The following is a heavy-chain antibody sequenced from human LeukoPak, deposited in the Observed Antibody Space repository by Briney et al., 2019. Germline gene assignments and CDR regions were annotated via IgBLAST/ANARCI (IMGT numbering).Heavy chain of an antibody. CDR3: ARDLWSIAVAGVDYYYYMDV. CDR1: GYTFTSYY. Sequence: ASVKVSCKASGYTFTSYYMHWVRQAPGQGLEWMGIINPSGGSTSYAQKFQGRVTMTRDMSTSTVYMELSSLRSEDTAVYYCARDLWSIAVAGVDYYYYMDVWGKGTTVTVSS. J-gene: IGHJ6*03. D-gene: IGHD6-19*01. CDR2: INPSGGST. V-gene: IGHV1-46*01.